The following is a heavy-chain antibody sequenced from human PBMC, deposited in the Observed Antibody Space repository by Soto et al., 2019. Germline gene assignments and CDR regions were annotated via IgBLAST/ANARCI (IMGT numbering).Heavy chain of an antibody. J-gene: IGHJ4*02. Sequence: QVQLVQSGAEVKKPGSSVKVSCKASGGIFSTYAISWLRQAPGQGLEWMVCIIPLFGTPNYAHRFQGRVTITADEFTSTAYMGLSRLRSEDTSVSYGASDRDDYGSGNYYNRIDFWGQGTLVTVSS. CDR3: ASDRDDYGSGNYYNRIDF. CDR2: IIPLFGTP. V-gene: IGHV1-69*01. D-gene: IGHD3-10*01. CDR1: GGIFSTYA.